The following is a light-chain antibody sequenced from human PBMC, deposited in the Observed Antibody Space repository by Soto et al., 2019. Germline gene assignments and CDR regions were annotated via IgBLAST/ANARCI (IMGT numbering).Light chain of an antibody. CDR1: QSISRW. Sequence: DIQMTQSPYTLSASVGDRVTFTCRASQSISRWLVWYQQKPGKAPKVLIYDAYILASGVPSRFSGSGSGTEFTLTISSLQPDDFATYYCQQYNNYLTWTFGQGTKVEIK. V-gene: IGKV1-5*01. J-gene: IGKJ1*01. CDR3: QQYNNYLTWT. CDR2: DAY.